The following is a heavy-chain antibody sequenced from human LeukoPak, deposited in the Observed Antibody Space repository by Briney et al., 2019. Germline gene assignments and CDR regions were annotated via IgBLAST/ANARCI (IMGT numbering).Heavy chain of an antibody. CDR2: ISAYNGNT. D-gene: IGHD1-26*01. J-gene: IGHJ4*02. CDR3: ARARWELRHFDY. V-gene: IGHV1-18*01. CDR1: GYTFTSYG. Sequence: ASVKVSCXASGYTFTSYGISWVRQAPGQGLGWTGWISAYNGNTNYAQKLQGRVTMTTDTSTSTAYMELRSLRSDDTAVCYCARARWELRHFDYWGQGTLVTVSS.